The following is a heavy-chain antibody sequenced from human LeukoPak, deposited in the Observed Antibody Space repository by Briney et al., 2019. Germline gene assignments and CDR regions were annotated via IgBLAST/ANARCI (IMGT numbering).Heavy chain of an antibody. Sequence: PGWSLRLSCAASGFTFSSYSMNWVRQAAGKGLEWLSYISSSSSSKYYADSVKGRFTISRDNAKNSLYLQMNSLRDEDTAVYYCASRYGGKVHSFDYWGQGTLVTVSS. V-gene: IGHV3-48*02. CDR3: ASRYGGKVHSFDY. CDR2: ISSSSSSK. J-gene: IGHJ4*02. CDR1: GFTFSSYS. D-gene: IGHD4-23*01.